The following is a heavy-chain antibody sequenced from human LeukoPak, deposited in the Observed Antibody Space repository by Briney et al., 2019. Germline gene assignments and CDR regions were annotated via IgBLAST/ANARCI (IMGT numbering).Heavy chain of an antibody. CDR1: GGSFSGYY. Sequence: SETLSLTCAVYGGSFSGYYWSWIRQPPGKGLEWIGEINHSGSTNYNPSLKSRVTTSVDTSKNQFSLKLSSVTAADTAVYYCARGPLGYCSGGSCYSGYFQHWGQGTLVTVSS. CDR3: ARGPLGYCSGGSCYSGYFQH. CDR2: INHSGST. J-gene: IGHJ1*01. V-gene: IGHV4-34*01. D-gene: IGHD2-15*01.